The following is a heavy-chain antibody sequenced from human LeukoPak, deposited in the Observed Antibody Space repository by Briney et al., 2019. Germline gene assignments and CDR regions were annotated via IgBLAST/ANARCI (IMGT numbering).Heavy chain of an antibody. J-gene: IGHJ4*02. D-gene: IGHD2-2*01. V-gene: IGHV3-23*01. CDR1: GFTFSSFA. Sequence: PGVSLRLSCAASGFTFSSFAMSWVRQAPGKGLEWVSAISGSGGSTYYADSVKGRFTISRDNSKNTLYLQMNSLRAEDTAVYYCAKDLAVPAVCFDYWGQGTLVTVSS. CDR3: AKDLAVPAVCFDY. CDR2: ISGSGGST.